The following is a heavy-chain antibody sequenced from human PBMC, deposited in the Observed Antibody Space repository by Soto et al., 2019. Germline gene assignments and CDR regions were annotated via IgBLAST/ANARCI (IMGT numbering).Heavy chain of an antibody. D-gene: IGHD3-10*01. CDR1: GFIFSSYG. CDR3: AKGHPTDDYHGSGRIFYYYYAMDV. CDR2: MSYDRSNK. J-gene: IGHJ6*02. V-gene: IGHV3-30*18. Sequence: QVLLVESGGGVVQPGRSLRLSCAASGFIFSSYGMHWVRQAPGKGLEWVAVMSYDRSNKYYADSVKGRFTISRDNSKNTLYVHMNSLRTEDTALYYCAKGHPTDDYHGSGRIFYYYYAMDVWRQGTTVTVSS.